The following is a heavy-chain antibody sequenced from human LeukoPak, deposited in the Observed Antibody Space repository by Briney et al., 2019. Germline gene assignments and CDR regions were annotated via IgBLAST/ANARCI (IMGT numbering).Heavy chain of an antibody. Sequence: ASVKVSCKASGYTFTGYYIHWVRQAPGQGLEWMGWINPNSGGTNYAQRFQGRVTMTRDTSITTAYMGLSSLRSDDTAVYYCARTPPGYWGQGTLVTVSS. V-gene: IGHV1-2*02. CDR1: GYTFTGYY. CDR3: ARTPPGY. CDR2: INPNSGGT. J-gene: IGHJ4*02.